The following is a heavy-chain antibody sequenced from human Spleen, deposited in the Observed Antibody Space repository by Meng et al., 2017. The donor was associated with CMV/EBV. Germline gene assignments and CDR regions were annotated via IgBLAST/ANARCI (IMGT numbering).Heavy chain of an antibody. D-gene: IGHD3-10*01. Sequence: SETLSLTCTVSGGSVSSGSYYWSWIRQPPGKGLESIGYIHYSGSTNYNPSLMSRVTISVDPYKNQFSLKLSSVTAADTAVYYCARSPGYPREFGYWGQGTLVTVSS. CDR3: ARSPGYPREFGY. V-gene: IGHV4-61*01. J-gene: IGHJ4*02. CDR2: IHYSGST. CDR1: GGSVSSGSYY.